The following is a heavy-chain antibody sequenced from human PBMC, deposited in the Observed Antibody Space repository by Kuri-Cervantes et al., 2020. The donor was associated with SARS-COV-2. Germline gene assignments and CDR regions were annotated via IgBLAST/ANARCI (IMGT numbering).Heavy chain of an antibody. D-gene: IGHD3-16*02. J-gene: IGHJ4*02. CDR2: INAGNGNT. V-gene: IGHV1-3*01. CDR1: GYTFTSYA. CDR3: ARDHRMITFGGVIDHFDY. Sequence: ASVKVSCKASGYTFTSYAMHWVRQAPGQRLEWMGWINAGNGNTKYSQKFQGRVTITRDTSASTAYMELSSLRSDDTAVYYCARDHRMITFGGVIDHFDYWGQGTLVTVSS.